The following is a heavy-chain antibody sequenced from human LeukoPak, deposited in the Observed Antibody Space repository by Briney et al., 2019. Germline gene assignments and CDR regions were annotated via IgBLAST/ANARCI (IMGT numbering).Heavy chain of an antibody. J-gene: IGHJ6*02. D-gene: IGHD1-7*01. Sequence: ASVKVSCKASGYTFTSYDINWVRQATGQGLEWMGWMNPNSSNTGYAQKFQGRVTMTRNTSISTAYMELSSLRPEDTAVYYCARGFSNWNYVGRYYYGMDVWGQGTTVTVSS. V-gene: IGHV1-8*01. CDR2: MNPNSSNT. CDR3: ARGFSNWNYVGRYYYGMDV. CDR1: GYTFTSYD.